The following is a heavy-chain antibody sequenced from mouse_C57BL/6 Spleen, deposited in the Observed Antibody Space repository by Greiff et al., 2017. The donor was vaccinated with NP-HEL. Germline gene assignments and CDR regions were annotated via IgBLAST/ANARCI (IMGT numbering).Heavy chain of an antibody. D-gene: IGHD2-4*01. CDR2: IDPSDSET. Sequence: VKLQQPGAELVRPGSSVKLSCKASGYTFTSYWMHWVKQRPIQGLEWIGNIDPSDSETHYNQKFKDKATLTVDKSSSTAYMQLSSLTSEDSAVYYCASGDYDYFDYWGQGTTLTVSS. J-gene: IGHJ2*01. V-gene: IGHV1-52*01. CDR3: ASGDYDYFDY. CDR1: GYTFTSYW.